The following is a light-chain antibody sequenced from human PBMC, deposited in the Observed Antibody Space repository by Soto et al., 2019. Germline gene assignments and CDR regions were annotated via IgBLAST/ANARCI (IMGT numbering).Light chain of an antibody. V-gene: IGKV3-20*01. CDR3: QQYGSSPT. CDR1: QSVSNNY. J-gene: IGKJ1*01. Sequence: EIVLTQSPGTLSLSPGERATLSCRASQSVSNNYLAWYQQKPGQAPRLLIYGASNRATGTPGRFSGSGSGTDFTLTITRLEPEDFAVYYCQQYGSSPTFGQGTKVDIK. CDR2: GAS.